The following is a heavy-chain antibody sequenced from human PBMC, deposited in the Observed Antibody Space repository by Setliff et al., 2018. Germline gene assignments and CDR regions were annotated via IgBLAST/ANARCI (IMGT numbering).Heavy chain of an antibody. CDR3: AREMLVVRGVNSYYYYMDV. CDR2: IYYTGSA. CDR1: GASIRSSSYY. Sequence: SETLSLTCTVSGASIRSSSYYWGWIRQPPGKGLEWIGSIYYTGSADYNPSLKSRVTLSVDTSKNQFSLNLSSVTAADTAVYYCAREMLVVRGVNSYYYYMDVWGKGTTVTVSS. V-gene: IGHV4-39*02. D-gene: IGHD3-10*02. J-gene: IGHJ6*03.